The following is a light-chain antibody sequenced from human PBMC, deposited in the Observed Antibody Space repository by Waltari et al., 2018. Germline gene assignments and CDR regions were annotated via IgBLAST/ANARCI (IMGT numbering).Light chain of an antibody. J-gene: IGLJ2*01. V-gene: IGLV2-18*02. CDR3: CSYTSATTLL. Sequence: QSALTQPPSVSGSPGQSVTISCTGSSGAFVGFNRVSWYQQPPGTTPTLILYEVSHRPSRVPVSFSGSKSGNTASLTISGLQSEAEADYSCCSYTSATTLLFGGGTKLTVL. CDR2: EVS. CDR1: SGAFVGFNR.